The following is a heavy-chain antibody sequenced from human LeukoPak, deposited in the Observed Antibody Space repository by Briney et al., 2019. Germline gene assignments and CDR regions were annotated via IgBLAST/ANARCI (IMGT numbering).Heavy chain of an antibody. CDR2: ISAYNGNT. D-gene: IGHD6-13*01. Sequence: ASVKVSCKASGYTFTSYGISWVRQAPGQGLEWMGWISAYNGNTNYAQKLQDRVTMTTDTSTSTAYMELRSLRSDDAAVYYCARGGTGYSSSWSPDWGQGTLVTVSS. CDR3: ARGGTGYSSSWSPD. CDR1: GYTFTSYG. V-gene: IGHV1-18*01. J-gene: IGHJ4*02.